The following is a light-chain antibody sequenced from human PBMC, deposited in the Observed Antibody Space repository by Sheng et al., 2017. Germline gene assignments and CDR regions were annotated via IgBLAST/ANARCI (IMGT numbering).Light chain of an antibody. Sequence: SYELTQPPSVSVAPGQTARITCGGNNIGSKSVHWHQQKPGQAPVLVVYDDRDRPSGIPERFSGSNSGNTATLTISRVEAGDEADYYCQVWDSSSDHPLFGGGTKLTVL. CDR3: QVWDSSSDHPL. V-gene: IGLV3-21*02. CDR1: NIGSKS. CDR2: DDR. J-gene: IGLJ2*01.